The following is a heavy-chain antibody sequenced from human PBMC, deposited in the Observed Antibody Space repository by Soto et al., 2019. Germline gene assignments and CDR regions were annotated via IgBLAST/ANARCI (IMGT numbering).Heavy chain of an antibody. V-gene: IGHV3-23*01. J-gene: IGHJ4*02. CDR2: ISGSGDNT. Sequence: PVGSLRLSCAASGFTFSSYPMTWVRQAPGKGLEWVSAISGSGDNTYYADSVKGRFTISRDNSKNTLYMQMNSLRAEDTAVYYCARLGSKWDLTDFDYWGQGTLVTRLL. CDR3: ARLGSKWDLTDFDY. CDR1: GFTFSSYP. D-gene: IGHD1-26*01.